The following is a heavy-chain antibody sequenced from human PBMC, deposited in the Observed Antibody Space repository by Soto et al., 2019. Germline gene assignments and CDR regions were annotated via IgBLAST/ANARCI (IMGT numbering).Heavy chain of an antibody. Sequence: PSETLSLTCTVSGGSLSSYYWSWIRQPPGKGLEWTGYIYYSGSTNYNPSLKSRVTISVDTSKNQFSLKLSSVTAADTAVYYCARVWGWYFDYWGQGTLVTVSS. CDR2: IYYSGST. CDR3: ARVWGWYFDY. J-gene: IGHJ4*02. CDR1: GGSLSSYY. D-gene: IGHD6-19*01. V-gene: IGHV4-59*01.